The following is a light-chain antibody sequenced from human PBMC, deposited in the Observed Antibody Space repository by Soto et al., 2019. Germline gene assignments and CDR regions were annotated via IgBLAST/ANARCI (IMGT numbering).Light chain of an antibody. CDR1: QNINNY. Sequence: DIQLTQTQWSLYASVGDSVTLTFQASQNINNYLNWYQQKPGRAPKLLIYDASNLEAGVPSRFRGSGSGTDFTFTISRLQPEDIATYYCQQYENLPTFGQGTRLEIK. J-gene: IGKJ5*01. CDR3: QQYENLPT. CDR2: DAS. V-gene: IGKV1-33*01.